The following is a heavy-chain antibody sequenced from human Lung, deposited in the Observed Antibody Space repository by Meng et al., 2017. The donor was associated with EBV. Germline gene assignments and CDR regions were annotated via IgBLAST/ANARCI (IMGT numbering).Heavy chain of an antibody. D-gene: IGHD6-19*01. CDR2: IYYSGST. V-gene: IGHV4-31*03. J-gene: IGHJ4*02. Sequence: VQWEGAGLGVAESSQIVSITCNLSGGSVDSGAYFWRRIRKRPGKGLGWIRYIYYSGSTFYHPSLKGRATLSVDTSKNQFSLKLNSVTAADTAVYYCARLRLVWMFDYWGQGALVTVSS. CDR3: ARLRLVWMFDY. CDR1: GGSVDSGAYF.